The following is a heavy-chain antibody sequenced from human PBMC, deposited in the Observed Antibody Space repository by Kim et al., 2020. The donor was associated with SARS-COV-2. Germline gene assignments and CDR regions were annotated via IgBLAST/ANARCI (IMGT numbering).Heavy chain of an antibody. Sequence: SETLSLTCSVSGVSISTHHWSWIRQPPGKGLEWIGHIHDSGSTNYNPSLKSRVTLSIDASKYQLSLKLNSVTAADAAVYYCAREKWAYNEDVFTYYGLDVGGQGPTVTVSS. D-gene: IGHD1-26*01. V-gene: IGHV4-59*11. CDR2: IHDSGST. CDR3: AREKWAYNEDVFTYYGLDV. CDR1: GVSISTHH. J-gene: IGHJ6*02.